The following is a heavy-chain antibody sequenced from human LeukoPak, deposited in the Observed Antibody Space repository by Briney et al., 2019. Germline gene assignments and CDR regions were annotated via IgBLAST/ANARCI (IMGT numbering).Heavy chain of an antibody. J-gene: IGHJ2*01. CDR3: ARAVTTGYFDL. Sequence: GRSLRLSCAASGFTFSSYAMHWVRQAPGKGLEWVSLIYSGGNTFYPDSVRGRFTISRDDSKNTLSLQMNSLRAEDTAVYYCARAVTTGYFDLWGRGTLVTASS. V-gene: IGHV3-66*01. CDR2: IYSGGNT. CDR1: GFTFSSYA. D-gene: IGHD4-11*01.